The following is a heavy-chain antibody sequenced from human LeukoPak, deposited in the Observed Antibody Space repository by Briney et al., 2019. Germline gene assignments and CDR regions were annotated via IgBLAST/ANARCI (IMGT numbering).Heavy chain of an antibody. Sequence: GESLEISFKGSGSIFTSYWIGWLRPMPGKGLEWMGIIYPGDSKTRYSPSFEGQVTISADKSISTAYLQWSSLKASDTAMYYCARAHDSSGLDYWGQGTLVTVSS. CDR3: ARAHDSSGLDY. J-gene: IGHJ4*02. CDR1: GSIFTSYW. V-gene: IGHV5-51*01. D-gene: IGHD3-22*01. CDR2: IYPGDSKT.